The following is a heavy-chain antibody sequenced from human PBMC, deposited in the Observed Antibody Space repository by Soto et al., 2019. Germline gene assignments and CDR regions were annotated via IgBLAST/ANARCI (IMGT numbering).Heavy chain of an antibody. CDR3: ARGPRLLWFGSRYYYYYYMDV. Sequence: SETLSLTCAVYGGSFSGYYWSWIRQPPGKGLEWIGEINHSGSTNYNPSLKSRVTISVDTSKNQFSLKLSSVTAADTAVYYCARGPRLLWFGSRYYYYYYMDVWGKRTTVIVSS. CDR1: GGSFSGYY. V-gene: IGHV4-34*01. J-gene: IGHJ6*03. D-gene: IGHD3-10*01. CDR2: INHSGST.